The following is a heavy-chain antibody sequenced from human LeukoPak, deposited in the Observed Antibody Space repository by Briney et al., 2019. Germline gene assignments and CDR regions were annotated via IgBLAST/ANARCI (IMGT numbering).Heavy chain of an antibody. V-gene: IGHV3-23*01. Sequence: QPGGSLRLSCAASGFTFSSYAMSWVRQAPGKGLEGVSAISGSGSSTYYADSVKGRFTISRDNSKNTLYLQMNSLRAEDTAVYYCAKWVGATDWFDPWGQGTLVTVSS. J-gene: IGHJ5*02. D-gene: IGHD1-26*01. CDR1: GFTFSSYA. CDR2: ISGSGSST. CDR3: AKWVGATDWFDP.